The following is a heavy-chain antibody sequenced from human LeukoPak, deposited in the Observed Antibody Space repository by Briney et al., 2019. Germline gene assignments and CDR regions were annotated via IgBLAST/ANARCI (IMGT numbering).Heavy chain of an antibody. CDR2: ISSSSSTI. CDR3: ARDPGIAADEPDY. CDR1: GDSISNYY. Sequence: LSLTCTVSGDSISNYYWGWIRQSPGKGLEWVSYISSSSSTIYYADSVKGRFTISRDNAKNSLYLQMNSLRAEDTAVYYCARDPGIAADEPDYWGQGTLVTVSS. V-gene: IGHV3-11*04. D-gene: IGHD6-13*01. J-gene: IGHJ4*02.